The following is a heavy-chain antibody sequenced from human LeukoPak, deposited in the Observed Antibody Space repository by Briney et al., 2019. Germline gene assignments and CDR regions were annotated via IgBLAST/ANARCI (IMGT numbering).Heavy chain of an antibody. CDR2: ISGSGSDT. J-gene: IGHJ4*02. CDR3: ARDQAYFDY. CDR1: GFIFSDYY. V-gene: IGHV3-11*06. Sequence: GGSLRLSCAASGFIFSDYYMTWIRQAPGKGLEWLSYISGSGSDTNYADSVKGRFTTSRDIAKNSLYLQMNSLRTEDTAVYYCARDQAYFDYWGQGTLVTVSS.